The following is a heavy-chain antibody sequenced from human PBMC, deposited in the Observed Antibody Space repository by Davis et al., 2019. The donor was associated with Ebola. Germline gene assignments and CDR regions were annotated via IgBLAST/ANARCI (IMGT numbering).Heavy chain of an antibody. D-gene: IGHD3-22*01. J-gene: IGHJ6*03. V-gene: IGHV4-31*03. Sequence: PSETLSLTCSVSGDSVNPYYWNWIRQHPGKGLEWIGYIYYSGSTYYKPSPKIRVTISVDTSKNQFSLNLYPVTVADTAVYYCARDLRYDSSGYDYYFYLDVWGKGTTVTVSS. CDR3: ARDLRYDSSGYDYYFYLDV. CDR1: GDSVNPYY. CDR2: IYYSGST.